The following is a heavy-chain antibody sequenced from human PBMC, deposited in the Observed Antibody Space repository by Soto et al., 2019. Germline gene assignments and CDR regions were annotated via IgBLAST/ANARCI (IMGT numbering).Heavy chain of an antibody. D-gene: IGHD1-1*01. CDR2: ISYDGSNK. J-gene: IGHJ4*02. Sequence: QVQLVESGGGVVQPGRSLRLSCAASGFTFSSYAMHWVREAPGKGLEWVAVISYDGSNKYYADSVKGRFTISRDNSKNTLYLQMNSLRAEDTAVYYCVRVAVEKCTIHVFDYWGQGTLVTVSS. CDR3: VRVAVEKCTIHVFDY. CDR1: GFTFSSYA. V-gene: IGHV3-30-3*01.